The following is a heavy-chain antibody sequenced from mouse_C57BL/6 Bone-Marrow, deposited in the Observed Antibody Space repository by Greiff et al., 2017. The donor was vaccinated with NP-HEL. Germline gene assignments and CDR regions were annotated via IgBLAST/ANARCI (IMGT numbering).Heavy chain of an antibody. Sequence: VQLQQSGAELVKPGASVKLSCKASGYTFTSYWMHWVKQRPGQGLEWIGMIHPNSGSTNYNEKFKSKATLTVDKSSSTAYMQLSSLTSEDSAVYYCARSWYYGTNYGGQGTTLTVSS. J-gene: IGHJ2*01. V-gene: IGHV1-64*01. CDR3: ARSWYYGTNY. D-gene: IGHD1-1*01. CDR2: IHPNSGST. CDR1: GYTFTSYW.